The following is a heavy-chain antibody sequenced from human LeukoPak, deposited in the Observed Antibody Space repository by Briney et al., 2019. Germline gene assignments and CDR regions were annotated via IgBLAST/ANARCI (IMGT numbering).Heavy chain of an antibody. D-gene: IGHD1-26*01. J-gene: IGHJ2*01. V-gene: IGHV4-59*01. Sequence: PSETLSLTCTVSGGSISSYYWSWSRQPPGKGLEWIGYIYYSGSTNYNPSLKSRVTISVDTSKNQFSLKLGSVTAADTAVYYCARGPKEWELLWYFDLWGRGTLVTVSS. CDR2: IYYSGST. CDR1: GGSISSYY. CDR3: ARGPKEWELLWYFDL.